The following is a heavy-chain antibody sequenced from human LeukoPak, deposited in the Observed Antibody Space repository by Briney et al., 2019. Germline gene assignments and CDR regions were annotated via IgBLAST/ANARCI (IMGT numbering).Heavy chain of an antibody. V-gene: IGHV3-48*01. J-gene: IGHJ4*02. CDR2: ISSSSSTI. Sequence: GGSLRLPCAASGFTFSTYSMNWVRQAPGKGLEWVSYISSSSSTIYYVDSVKGRFTISRDNAKNSLYLQMNSLRAEDTAVYYCARGYRPTDYWGQGTLVTVSS. D-gene: IGHD1-1*01. CDR1: GFTFSTYS. CDR3: ARGYRPTDY.